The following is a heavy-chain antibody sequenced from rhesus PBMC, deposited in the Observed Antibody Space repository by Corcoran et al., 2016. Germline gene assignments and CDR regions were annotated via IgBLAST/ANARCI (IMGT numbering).Heavy chain of an antibody. CDR3: ARSRAYCTGSGCYGNAFDF. V-gene: IGHV2-174*01. Sequence: QVTLKESGPALVKPTQTLTLTCTFSGFSISTSGMGVGWIRQPPGKALEWLAHIYWDYDKYYSTSLKSRLTISKDTSKKQVVLTMTNMDPVDTGTYYCARSRAYCTGSGCYGNAFDFWGQGLRVTVSS. J-gene: IGHJ3*01. D-gene: IGHD2-21*01. CDR1: GFSISTSGMG. CDR2: IYWDYDK.